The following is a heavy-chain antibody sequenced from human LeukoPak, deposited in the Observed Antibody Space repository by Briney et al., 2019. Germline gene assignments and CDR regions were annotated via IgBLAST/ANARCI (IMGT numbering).Heavy chain of an antibody. CDR3: ARNVAGTGDFDY. V-gene: IGHV1-8*03. D-gene: IGHD6-19*01. J-gene: IGHJ4*02. CDR1: GYTFTGYY. Sequence: ASVKVSCKASGYTFTGYYMHWVRQAPGQGLEWMGWLNPNSGHTGSAQKIQDRVTITRDTSISTVYMELSSLRSEDTAVYYCARNVAGTGDFDYWGQGTLVTVSS. CDR2: LNPNSGHT.